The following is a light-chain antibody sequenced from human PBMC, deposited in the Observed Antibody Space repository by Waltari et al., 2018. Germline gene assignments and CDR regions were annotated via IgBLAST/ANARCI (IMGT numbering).Light chain of an antibody. CDR3: SSFTSSGAVM. CDR2: DVS. V-gene: IGLV2-14*03. CDR1: SSDVGGYYY. Sequence: QSALTQPASVSGSPGQSITITCTGTSSDVGGYYYVSWYQQQPGKAPKVIIYDVSNRPSGVSNRFSGSKSGNTASLTISGLQAEDEADYYCSSFTSSGAVMFGGGTKLTVL. J-gene: IGLJ3*02.